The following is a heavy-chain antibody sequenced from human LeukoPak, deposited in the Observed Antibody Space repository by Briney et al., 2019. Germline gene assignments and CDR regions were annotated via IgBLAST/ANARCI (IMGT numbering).Heavy chain of an antibody. CDR1: GLAFSAYK. D-gene: IGHD3-22*01. J-gene: IGHJ4*02. Sequence: GGSLRLSCAASGLAFSAYKMHWVRQAPRKGLVWVSRISTDGYTTDYADFVQGRFTASRDNTKNTWSLEMNSLRAEDTAVYYCVRDFGESSGYYFDYWGQGTLVTVSS. V-gene: IGHV3-74*01. CDR3: VRDFGESSGYYFDY. CDR2: ISTDGYTT.